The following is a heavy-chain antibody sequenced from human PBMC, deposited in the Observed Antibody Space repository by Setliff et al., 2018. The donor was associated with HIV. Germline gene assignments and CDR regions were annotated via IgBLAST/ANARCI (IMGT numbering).Heavy chain of an antibody. CDR1: GATFKTYA. D-gene: IGHD6-19*01. Sequence: SVKVSCKASGATFKTYAMSWVRQTPGQGLEWLGGIIPFHGTVSYAQKFRGRVTITTDKLMTIAYLDLNSLRAEDTALYYCAKSSDWPPYYFDHWGQGTLVTVSS. CDR2: IIPFHGTV. V-gene: IGHV1-69*10. J-gene: IGHJ4*02. CDR3: AKSSDWPPYYFDH.